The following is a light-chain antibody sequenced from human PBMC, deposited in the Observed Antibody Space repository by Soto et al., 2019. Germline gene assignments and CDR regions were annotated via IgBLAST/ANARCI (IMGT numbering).Light chain of an antibody. CDR2: SSS. Sequence: DIQVTQSPSSLSASAGDTVTITCRASQNIADYLSWYQQKPGKAPKLLMYSSSILHDGVSSRFSGDVSGTAFTLTITGLQPEDFATYYCLQTFTTHITFGGGTTVEVK. J-gene: IGKJ4*01. CDR3: LQTFTTHIT. CDR1: QNIADY. V-gene: IGKV1-39*01.